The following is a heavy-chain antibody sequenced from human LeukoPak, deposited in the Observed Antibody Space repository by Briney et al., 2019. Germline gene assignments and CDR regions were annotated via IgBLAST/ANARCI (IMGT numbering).Heavy chain of an antibody. Sequence: PGRSLRLSCAASGFTFSSYGMHWVRQAPGKGLEWVAFIWYDGSNKYYADSVKGRFTISRDNSKNTLYLQMNSLRAEDTAVYYCARNQDYGVYNSVGAFDIWGQGTMVTVSS. J-gene: IGHJ3*02. CDR2: IWYDGSNK. CDR3: ARNQDYGVYNSVGAFDI. V-gene: IGHV3-33*01. D-gene: IGHD4-17*01. CDR1: GFTFSSYG.